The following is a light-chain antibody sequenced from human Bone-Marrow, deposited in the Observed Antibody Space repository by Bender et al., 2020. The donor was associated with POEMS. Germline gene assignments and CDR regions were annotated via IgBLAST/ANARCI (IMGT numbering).Light chain of an antibody. V-gene: IGLV1-40*01. J-gene: IGLJ3*02. CDR2: GYN. Sequence: QSALTQPASVSGSPGQSLTISCTGSSSNTGSGYDINRYQHLPGTAPKLLIYGYNNRPSGVPDRFSGSKSGTSASLAITGLQAEDEGDYYCQSYDNSLGGWVFGGGTKLTVL. CDR1: SSNTGSGYD. CDR3: QSYDNSLGGWV.